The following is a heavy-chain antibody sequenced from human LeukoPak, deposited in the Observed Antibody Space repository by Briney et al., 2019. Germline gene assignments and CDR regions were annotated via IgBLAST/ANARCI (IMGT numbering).Heavy chain of an antibody. D-gene: IGHD5-12*01. CDR3: ARDLGRLRLMGVFDY. V-gene: IGHV1-2*02. CDR2: INPNSGGT. CDR1: GYTFTGYY. J-gene: IGHJ4*02. Sequence: ASVKVSCKASGYTFTGYYMHWVRQAPGQGLEWMGWINPNSGGTNYAQKFQGRVTITTDESTSTAYMELSSLRSEDTAVYYCARDLGRLRLMGVFDYWGQGTLVTVSS.